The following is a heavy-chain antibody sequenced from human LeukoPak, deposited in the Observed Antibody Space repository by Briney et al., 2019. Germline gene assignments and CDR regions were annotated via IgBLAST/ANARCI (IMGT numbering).Heavy chain of an antibody. J-gene: IGHJ4*02. CDR1: GFTFSTYG. CDR2: ISGSAATT. CDR3: AKDRPTVYSSSWLHFLDS. D-gene: IGHD6-13*01. V-gene: IGHV3-23*01. Sequence: GGSLRLSCAASGFTFSTYGMTWVRQAPGKGRDGVSAISGSAATTVYADAVKGRFTISRDNSKNTLYLQMNSLRAEDTAVYYCAKDRPTVYSSSWLHFLDSWGQGTLVTVSS.